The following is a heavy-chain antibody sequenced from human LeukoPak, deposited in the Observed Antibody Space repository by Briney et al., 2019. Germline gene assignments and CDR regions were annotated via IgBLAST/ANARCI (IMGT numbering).Heavy chain of an antibody. V-gene: IGHV1-18*01. Sequence: EASVKVSCKASGYTFTSYGMNWVRQAPGQGLEWMGWISANNGNTNYAQKLQGRVTMTRDTSTSTAYMELRSLRPDDTAVYYCATDVVLVTAGITGATAYFDYWGQGTLVTVSS. J-gene: IGHJ4*02. CDR3: ATDVVLVTAGITGATAYFDY. CDR2: ISANNGNT. CDR1: GYTFTSYG. D-gene: IGHD2-2*01.